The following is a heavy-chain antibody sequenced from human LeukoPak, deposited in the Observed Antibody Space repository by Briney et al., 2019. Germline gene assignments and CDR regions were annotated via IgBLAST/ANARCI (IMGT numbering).Heavy chain of an antibody. J-gene: IGHJ4*02. CDR2: IYYSGST. Sequence: PSETLSLTCTVSGGSISSSSYYWGWIRQPPGKGLEWIGSIYYSGSTYYNPSLKSRVTISVDTSKNQFSLKLSSVTAADTAVYYCARGLRFLEWLANPDYWGQGTPVTVSS. CDR1: GGSISSSSYY. V-gene: IGHV4-39*01. D-gene: IGHD3-3*01. CDR3: ARGLRFLEWLANPDY.